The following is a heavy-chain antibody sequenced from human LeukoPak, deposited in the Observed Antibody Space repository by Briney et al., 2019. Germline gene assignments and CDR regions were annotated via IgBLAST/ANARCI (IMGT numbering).Heavy chain of an antibody. V-gene: IGHV4-59*01. D-gene: IGHD2-2*01. CDR2: IYYSGST. J-gene: IGHJ4*02. CDR1: GGSFSGYY. CDR3: ARQSTSRYYFDY. Sequence: PSETLSLTCAVYGGSFSGYYWSWIRQPPGKGLEWIGYIYYSGSTNYSPSLKSRVTISADTSKNQFSLKLSSVTAADTAVYYCARQSTSRYYFDYWGQGTLVTVSS.